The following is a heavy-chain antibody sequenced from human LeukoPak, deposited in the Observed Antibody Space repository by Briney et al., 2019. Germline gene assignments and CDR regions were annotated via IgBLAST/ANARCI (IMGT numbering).Heavy chain of an antibody. CDR1: GFTFNNYI. J-gene: IGHJ4*02. Sequence: PGGSLRLSCAASGFTFNNYIMTWVRQAPGRGLEWVSYNSSGSGTMYYADSVKGRSTISRDNAKKSLYLQMNSLRDEDTAVYYCARAVLGYSWVYDYWGQGTLVTVSS. D-gene: IGHD5-18*01. CDR3: ARAVLGYSWVYDY. CDR2: NSSGSGTM. V-gene: IGHV3-48*02.